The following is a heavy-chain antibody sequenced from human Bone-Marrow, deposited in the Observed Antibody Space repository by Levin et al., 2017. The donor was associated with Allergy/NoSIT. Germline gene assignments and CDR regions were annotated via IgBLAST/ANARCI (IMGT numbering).Heavy chain of an antibody. Sequence: GGSLRLSCAVSGLKFSDAWMTWVRQAPGKGLEWVGRMKSRGSGGTIDDAAPVKGRFTISRDDSKNTLYLQMNSLKTEDTAVYYCAHDGSGYDHLNSWGQGTLVTVSS. J-gene: IGHJ4*02. CDR1: GLKFSDAW. CDR2: MKSRGSGGTI. D-gene: IGHD3-22*01. CDR3: AHDGSGYDHLNS. V-gene: IGHV3-15*01.